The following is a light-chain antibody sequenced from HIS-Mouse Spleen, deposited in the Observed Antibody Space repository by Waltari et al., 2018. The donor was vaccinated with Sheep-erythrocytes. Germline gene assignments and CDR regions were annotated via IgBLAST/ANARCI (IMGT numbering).Light chain of an antibody. CDR3: QAWDSSTVV. Sequence: SYELTQPPSVSVSPGQTASITCSGHKLGDKYACWYQQKPGQSPVLVIYQDSKRPSGIPERFSGSNSGNTATLTISGTKAMDEADYYCQAWDSSTVVFGGGTKLIVL. CDR2: QDS. CDR1: KLGDKY. J-gene: IGLJ2*01. V-gene: IGLV3-1*01.